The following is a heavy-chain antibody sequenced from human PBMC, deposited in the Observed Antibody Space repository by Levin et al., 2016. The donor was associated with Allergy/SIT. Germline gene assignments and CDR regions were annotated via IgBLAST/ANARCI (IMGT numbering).Heavy chain of an antibody. CDR1: GYTFTSYG. CDR2: ISAYNGNT. CDR3: ARGPPRGGSYLGADY. J-gene: IGHJ4*02. V-gene: IGHV1-18*04. D-gene: IGHD1-26*01. Sequence: ASVKVSCKASGYTFTSYGISWVRQAPGQGLEWMGWISAYNGNTNYAQKLQDRVTMTTETSTTTAYMELRSLRPDDTAVYYCARGPPRGGSYLGADYWGQGTLVTVSS.